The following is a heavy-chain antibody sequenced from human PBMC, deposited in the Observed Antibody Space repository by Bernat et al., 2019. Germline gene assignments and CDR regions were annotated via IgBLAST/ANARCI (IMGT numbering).Heavy chain of an antibody. V-gene: IGHV3-21*01. D-gene: IGHD3-10*01. CDR1: GFTFSSYA. CDR3: ARVSITMGQVAFDY. CDR2: ISSSSSYI. J-gene: IGHJ4*02. Sequence: VQLVESGGGVVQPGRSLRLSCAASGFTFSSYAMHWVRQAPGKGLEWVSSISSSSSYIYYADSVKGRFTISRDNAKNSLYLQMNSLRAEDTAVYYCARVSITMGQVAFDYWGQGTLVTVSS.